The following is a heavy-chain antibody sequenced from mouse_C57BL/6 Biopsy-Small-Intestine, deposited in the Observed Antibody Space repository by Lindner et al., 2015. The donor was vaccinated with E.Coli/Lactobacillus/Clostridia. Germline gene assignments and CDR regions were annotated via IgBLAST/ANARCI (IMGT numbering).Heavy chain of an antibody. V-gene: IGHV1-82*01. Sequence: VQLQESGPELVKPGASVKISCKASGYAFSSSWMDWVRQRPGKGLEWIGRIYPGDGGTNYNGKFTGKATLTADKSSSTAYVQLSSLTSEDSAVYFCARSGNYCAYYFDFWGQGTTLTVSS. CDR1: GYAFSSSW. CDR2: IYPGDGGT. CDR3: ARSGNYCAYYFDF. J-gene: IGHJ2*01. D-gene: IGHD1-1*01.